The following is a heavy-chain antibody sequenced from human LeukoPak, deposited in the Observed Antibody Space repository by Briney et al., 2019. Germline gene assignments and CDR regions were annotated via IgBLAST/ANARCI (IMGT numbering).Heavy chain of an antibody. V-gene: IGHV3-33*01. CDR1: GFTFSSYG. J-gene: IGHJ4*02. CDR3: ASRGVYYGSESYPYYFDY. Sequence: PGRSLRLSCAASGFTFSSYGMHWVRQAPGKGLEWVAVIWYDGSNKYYADSVKGRFTISRDNSKNTLYLQMNSLRAEDTAVYYCASRGVYYGSESYPYYFDYWGQGTLVTVSS. CDR2: IWYDGSNK. D-gene: IGHD3-10*01.